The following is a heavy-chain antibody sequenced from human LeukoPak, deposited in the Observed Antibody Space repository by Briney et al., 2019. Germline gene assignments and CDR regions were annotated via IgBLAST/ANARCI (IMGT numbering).Heavy chain of an antibody. D-gene: IGHD2-21*02. CDR3: ARVRGDLSIDY. V-gene: IGHV4-34*01. Sequence: SETLSLTCAIYIASFRGYYWTWIRQPPGKGLEWIGEINHSGTTNYNPSLKSRVTISADTSKNQFSLKLTSVTAADTATYYCARVRGDLSIDYWGQGNLVTVSS. CDR1: IASFRGYY. J-gene: IGHJ4*02. CDR2: INHSGTT.